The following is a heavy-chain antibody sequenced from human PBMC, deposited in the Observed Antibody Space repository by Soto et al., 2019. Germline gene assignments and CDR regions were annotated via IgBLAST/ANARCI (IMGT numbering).Heavy chain of an antibody. V-gene: IGHV3-23*01. CDR1: GFTFSSYA. CDR2: ISGSGGST. J-gene: IGHJ6*02. Sequence: EVQLLESGGGLVQPGGSLRLSCAASGFTFSSYAMSWVRQAPGKGLEWVSAISGSGGSTYYADSVKGRFTISRDNSKNTLYLQMNSLRAEDTAGYYCAKGVRGNYYYYGMDVWGQGTTVTVSS. D-gene: IGHD3-10*01. CDR3: AKGVRGNYYYYGMDV.